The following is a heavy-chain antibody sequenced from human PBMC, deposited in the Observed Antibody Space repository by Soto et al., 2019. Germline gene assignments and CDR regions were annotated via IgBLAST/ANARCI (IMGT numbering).Heavy chain of an antibody. V-gene: IGHV3-21*01. Sequence: GGSLRLSCAGSGFTFSSYSINWVRQPPGKGLEWVSSISSSGDYIHYADSVKGRFTISRDNAKNSLFLQMNSLRAEDTAVYYWARDSNNRQYGMDVWGQGTTVTVSS. CDR2: ISSSGDYI. J-gene: IGHJ6*02. CDR1: GFTFSSYS. CDR3: ARDSNNRQYGMDV. D-gene: IGHD4-4*01.